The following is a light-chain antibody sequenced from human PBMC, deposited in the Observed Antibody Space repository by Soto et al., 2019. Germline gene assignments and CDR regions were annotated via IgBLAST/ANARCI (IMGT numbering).Light chain of an antibody. CDR3: QQYDNLPLT. V-gene: IGKV1-33*01. CDR2: DAS. J-gene: IGKJ3*01. Sequence: DIQMTQSPSSLSASVGDRVTITCQASQDITNSLNWYQQKPGQAPKVLIYDASILETGVPSRFSGSGSGTDFTFTISSLHPEDAATYYCQQYDNLPLTFGPGTTVDIE. CDR1: QDITNS.